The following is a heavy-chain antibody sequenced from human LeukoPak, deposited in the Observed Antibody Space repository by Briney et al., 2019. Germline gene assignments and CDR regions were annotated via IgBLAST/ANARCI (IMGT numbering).Heavy chain of an antibody. J-gene: IGHJ4*02. CDR3: ALSGYYSAAFDY. CDR1: GYSISSGYY. Sequence: SETLSLTCAVSGYSISSGYYWVWIRQPPGKGLVWIGSIYHSGCTYYNPSLTSRVPISVHPVQNHFLLTLHSVTAADTPVYFCALSGYYSAAFDYWGQGTLVTVSS. V-gene: IGHV4-38-2*01. D-gene: IGHD3-3*01. CDR2: IYHSGCT.